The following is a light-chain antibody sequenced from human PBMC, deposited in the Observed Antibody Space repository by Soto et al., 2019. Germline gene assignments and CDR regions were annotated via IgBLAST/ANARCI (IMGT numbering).Light chain of an antibody. J-gene: IGLJ2*01. CDR1: SGHSNYA. CDR3: QTWGTGIVI. V-gene: IGLV4-69*01. CDR2: LNXDGXX. Sequence: QPVLTQSPSASASLGASVKLTCTLSSGHSNYAIAWHQQQPEKGTRYLMKLNXDGXXXXXXXXXXRFSGSSSGAERYLTXXXXXXXXXXXYYCQTWGTGIVIFGGGTKLTVL.